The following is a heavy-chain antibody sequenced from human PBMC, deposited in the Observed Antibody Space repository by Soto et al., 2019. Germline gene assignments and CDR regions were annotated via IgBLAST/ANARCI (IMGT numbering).Heavy chain of an antibody. V-gene: IGHV1-18*01. D-gene: IGHD5-18*01. CDR3: ASDYSYGMFGY. CDR1: GYNFTSYG. Sequence: QVQLVQSGAEVKKPGASVKVSCKASGYNFTSYGISWVRQAPGQGLEWMGWISTYNGNTNSAQKLQGRVTLTTDTSTGIAYMELRSLRSDDTAVYYCASDYSYGMFGYWGQGTLVTVSS. J-gene: IGHJ4*02. CDR2: ISTYNGNT.